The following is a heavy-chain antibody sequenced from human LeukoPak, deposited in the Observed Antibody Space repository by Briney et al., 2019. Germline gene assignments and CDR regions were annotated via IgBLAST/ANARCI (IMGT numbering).Heavy chain of an antibody. D-gene: IGHD3-10*02. CDR2: IIPIFGTA. CDR3: ASGINYFRYFDQ. V-gene: IGHV1-69*06. CDR1: GGTFSSYA. J-gene: IGHJ4*02. Sequence: VASVRLSCKASGGTFSSYAISWVRQAPGQGLEWMGRIIPIFGTANYAQELQGRVTITADKSTSTAYMELSSLRSEDTAVYYCASGINYFRYFDQWGRAGLVSVCS.